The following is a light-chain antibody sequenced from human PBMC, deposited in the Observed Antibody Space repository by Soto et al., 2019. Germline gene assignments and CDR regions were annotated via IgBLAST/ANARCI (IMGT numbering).Light chain of an antibody. J-gene: IGLJ3*02. V-gene: IGLV2-23*02. CDR1: SDDIGNFNL. Sequence: QSVLTQPASVSGSPGQSITFSCTGSSDDIGNFNLVSWYQQYPGKAPKLILYEVNKRPLGVSDRFSGSKSGNTASLTISGLQAEDEADYHCCSYAGSRWVFGGGIKLTVL. CDR2: EVN. CDR3: CSYAGSRWV.